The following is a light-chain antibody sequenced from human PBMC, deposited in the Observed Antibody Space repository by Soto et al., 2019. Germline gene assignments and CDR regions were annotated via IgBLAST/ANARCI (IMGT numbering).Light chain of an antibody. CDR3: QQYNNWPPAT. V-gene: IGKV4-1*01. CDR1: QSVLYNSNNKNY. CDR2: WAS. Sequence: DIVMTQSPDSLAVSLGERATINCKSSQSVLYNSNNKNYLSWYQQKPGQPPKLLIYWASTRESGVPDRFSGSGSGTDFTLTISSLQAEDVAVYYCQQYNNWPPATFGQGTKLEIK. J-gene: IGKJ2*01.